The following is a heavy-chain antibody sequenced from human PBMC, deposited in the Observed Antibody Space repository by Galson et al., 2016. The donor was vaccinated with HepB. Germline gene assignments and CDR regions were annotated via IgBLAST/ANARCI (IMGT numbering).Heavy chain of an antibody. V-gene: IGHV3-11*01. Sequence: SLRLSCAASGFTFSDYYMSWIRQAPGKGLEWVSYISNSGRTIYYTHSVKGRFTISRDNAKNSVYLQMNSLRAEDTAVYYCAKNLRKWLQSDFDFWGRGTLVSVSS. CDR1: GFTFSDYY. J-gene: IGHJ4*02. CDR2: ISNSGRTI. D-gene: IGHD5-24*01. CDR3: AKNLRKWLQSDFDF.